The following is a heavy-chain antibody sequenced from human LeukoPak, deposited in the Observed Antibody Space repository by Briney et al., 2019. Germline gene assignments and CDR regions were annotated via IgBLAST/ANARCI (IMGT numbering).Heavy chain of an antibody. CDR1: GFTIGGYG. V-gene: IGHV3-33*01. CDR2: IAYDGSRA. J-gene: IGHJ4*02. CDR3: TRYNNDHFDY. Sequence: HPGRSQRLSCAGSGFTIGGYGMHWFRQTPGKGLEWVAVIAYDGSRAFYADSVKGRFTISRDNSKNTMSVQMDDLRAEDTAVYYCTRYNNDHFDYWGQGTLVTVSS. D-gene: IGHD1-14*01.